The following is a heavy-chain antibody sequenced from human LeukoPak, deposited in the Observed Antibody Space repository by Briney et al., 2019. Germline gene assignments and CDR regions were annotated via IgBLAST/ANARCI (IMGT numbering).Heavy chain of an antibody. CDR1: GFTLSSYG. CDR2: IRPDERNK. J-gene: IGHJ4*02. V-gene: IGHV3-30*02. D-gene: IGHD2-2*01. CDR3: AKDSSTSCHD. Sequence: PGGSLRLSCAASGFTLSSYGMHWVRQAPGKGLEWVAIIRPDERNKYYAGSVKGRFIISRDNSKNTLYLQMSSLRAEDTAVYYCAKDSSTSCHDWGQGTLVTVSS.